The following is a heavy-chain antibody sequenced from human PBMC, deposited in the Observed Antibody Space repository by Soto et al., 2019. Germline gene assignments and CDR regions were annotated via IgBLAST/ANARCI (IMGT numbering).Heavy chain of an antibody. D-gene: IGHD5-18*01. CDR2: INPNSGGT. Sequence: GASVKVSCKASGYTFTGYYMHWVRQAPGQGLEWMGWINPNSGGTNYAQKFQGWVTMTRDTSIGTAYMELSRLRSDDTAVYYCARDRGGGYSYGLYYYYYYGMDVWGQGTTVTVSS. V-gene: IGHV1-2*04. CDR1: GYTFTGYY. CDR3: ARDRGGGYSYGLYYYYYYGMDV. J-gene: IGHJ6*02.